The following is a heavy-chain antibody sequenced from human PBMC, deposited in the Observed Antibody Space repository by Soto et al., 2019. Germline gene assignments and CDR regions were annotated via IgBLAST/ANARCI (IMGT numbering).Heavy chain of an antibody. CDR3: AKDIEGDILTGSTFDY. CDR2: ISWNSGSI. D-gene: IGHD3-9*01. V-gene: IGHV3-9*01. J-gene: IGHJ4*02. Sequence: GGSLRLSCAASGFTFDDYAMHWVRQAPGKGLEWVSGISWNSGSIGYADSVKGRFTISRDNAKNSLYLQMNSLRAEDTALYYCAKDIEGDILTGSTFDYWGQGTLVTVSS. CDR1: GFTFDDYA.